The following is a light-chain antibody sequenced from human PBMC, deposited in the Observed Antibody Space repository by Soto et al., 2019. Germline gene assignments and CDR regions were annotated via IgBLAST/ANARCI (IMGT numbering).Light chain of an antibody. Sequence: QSALTQPRSVSGSPGQSVTISCTGTSSDVGGYNYVSWYQQHPGKAPKLMIYDVNKRPSGVPDRFSGSKSGNTASLTISGLQAEDEADYYCSSYAGSYTVVFGGGTKVTVL. V-gene: IGLV2-11*01. CDR3: SSYAGSYTVV. J-gene: IGLJ2*01. CDR1: SSDVGGYNY. CDR2: DVN.